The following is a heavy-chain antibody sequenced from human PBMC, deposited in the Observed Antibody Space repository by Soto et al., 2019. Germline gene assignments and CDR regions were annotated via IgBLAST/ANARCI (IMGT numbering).Heavy chain of an antibody. CDR1: GYTFTSYY. Sequence: ASVKVSCKASGYTFTSYYMRWVRQAPGQGLEWMGIINPIGGRANYAQKFQGRVTITADTSTSTAYMELSSLRSEDTAVYYCAIGREMATSPRYHYYYGMDVWGQGTTVTVSS. V-gene: IGHV1-46*01. CDR3: AIGREMATSPRYHYYYGMDV. J-gene: IGHJ6*02. D-gene: IGHD5-12*01. CDR2: INPIGGRA.